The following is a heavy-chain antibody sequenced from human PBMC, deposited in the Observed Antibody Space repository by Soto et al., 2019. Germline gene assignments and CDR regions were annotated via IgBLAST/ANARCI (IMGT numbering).Heavy chain of an antibody. CDR2: IIPIFGTA. CDR1: GGTFSSYA. CDR3: ARGERLYYSYYGMDV. Sequence: SVKVSCKASGGTFSSYAISWVRQAPGQGLEWMGWIIPIFGTANYAQKFQGRVTIIRDTSASTAYMELSSLKSEDTAVYYCARGERLYYSYYGMDVWGQGSTVTVSS. J-gene: IGHJ6*02. D-gene: IGHD3-3*01. V-gene: IGHV1-69*06.